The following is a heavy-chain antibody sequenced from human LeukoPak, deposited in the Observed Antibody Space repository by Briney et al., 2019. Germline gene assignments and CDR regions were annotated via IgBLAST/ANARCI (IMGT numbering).Heavy chain of an antibody. J-gene: IGHJ4*02. CDR2: ISSSSSYI. V-gene: IGHV3-21*01. Sequence: GGSLRLSCAASGFTFFSYTMNWVRQAPGKGLEWVSSISSSSSYIYYADSVKGRFTISRDNAKNSLYLQMNSLRAEDTAVYYCATQSGYSYGYLDYWGQGTLVTVSS. CDR3: ATQSGYSYGYLDY. D-gene: IGHD5-18*01. CDR1: GFTFFSYT.